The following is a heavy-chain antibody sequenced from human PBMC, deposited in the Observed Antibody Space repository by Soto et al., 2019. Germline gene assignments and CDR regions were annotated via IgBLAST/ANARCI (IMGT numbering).Heavy chain of an antibody. J-gene: IGHJ6*02. CDR3: ARGDYCSSTSCYPWGMDV. Sequence: SETLSLTCAGYGGSFSGYYWSWIRQPPGKGLEWIGEINHSGSTNYNPSLKSRVTISVDTSNNQFSLKLSSVTAADTAVYYCARGDYCSSTSCYPWGMDVWGQGTTVTVS. CDR2: INHSGST. D-gene: IGHD2-2*01. CDR1: GGSFSGYY. V-gene: IGHV4-34*01.